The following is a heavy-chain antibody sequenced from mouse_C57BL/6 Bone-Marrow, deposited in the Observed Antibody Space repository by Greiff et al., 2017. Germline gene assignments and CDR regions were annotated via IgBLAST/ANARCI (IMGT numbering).Heavy chain of an antibody. D-gene: IGHD2-3*01. CDR2: ISSGSSTI. J-gene: IGHJ3*01. Sequence: EVKVEEPGGGLVKPGGSLKLSCAASGFTFSDYGMHWVRQAPEKGLEWVAYISSGSSTIYYADTVKGRFTISRDNAKNTLFLQMTSLRSEDTAMYYCASTGYYAWFAYWGQGTLVTVSA. V-gene: IGHV5-17*01. CDR3: ASTGYYAWFAY. CDR1: GFTFSDYG.